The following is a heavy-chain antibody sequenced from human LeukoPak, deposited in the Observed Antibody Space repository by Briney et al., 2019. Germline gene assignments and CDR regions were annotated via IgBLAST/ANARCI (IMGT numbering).Heavy chain of an antibody. CDR3: ASLLLWFGESTYYGMDV. V-gene: IGHV4-39*07. CDR2: IYYSGST. J-gene: IGHJ6*02. CDR1: GGSISSSSYY. D-gene: IGHD3-10*01. Sequence: SETLSLTYTVSGGSISSSSYYWGWIRQPPGKGLEWIGSIYYSGSTYYNPSLMSRLTISVDTSKNQFSLKLSSVTAADTAVYYCASLLLWFGESTYYGMDVWGQGTTVTVSS.